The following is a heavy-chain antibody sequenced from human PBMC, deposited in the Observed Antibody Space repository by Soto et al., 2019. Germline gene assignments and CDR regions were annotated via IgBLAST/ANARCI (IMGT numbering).Heavy chain of an antibody. CDR1: GYSFTSYW. J-gene: IGHJ5*02. CDR3: ARLAAPAEGRLWIDX. D-gene: IGHD6-13*01. Sequence: VESLKISCQGSGYSFTSYWIGWVRQMPGKGLEWMGIIFPGDSETRYSPSFQGKVTISADKSITTAYLQWSSLKASETAMYYCARLAAPAEGRLWIDXWGQGTLVTVSX. CDR2: IFPGDSET. V-gene: IGHV5-51*01.